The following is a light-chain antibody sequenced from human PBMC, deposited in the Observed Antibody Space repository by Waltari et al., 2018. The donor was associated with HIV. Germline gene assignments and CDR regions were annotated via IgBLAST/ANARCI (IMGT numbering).Light chain of an antibody. V-gene: IGLV2-14*03. J-gene: IGLJ2*01. CDR3: SSFTKDFTVI. CDR2: EVD. Sequence: SVVTQPASVSGFPGQSVTIPCTGTDSDFGYGNFSYWYQQHPGKTPKVILFEVDSRASGVDDRFSGSKSGNTASLTISGLRTEDEANYYCSSFTKDFTVIFGGGTKVTIL. CDR1: DSDFGYGNF.